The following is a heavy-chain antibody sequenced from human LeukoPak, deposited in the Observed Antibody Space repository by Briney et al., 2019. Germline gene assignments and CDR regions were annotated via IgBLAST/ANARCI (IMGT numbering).Heavy chain of an antibody. J-gene: IGHJ4*02. V-gene: IGHV3-23*01. D-gene: IGHD2-2*01. CDR1: GFTFRNSA. Sequence: GGSLRLSCAASGFTFRNSAMSWVRQAPGKGLEWVSTLSGSGDRTHYADSVKGRFTISRDNSKNTLYLQMNSLRAEDTAVYYCARDRPVVPALDYWGQGTLVTVSS. CDR3: ARDRPVVPALDY. CDR2: LSGSGDRT.